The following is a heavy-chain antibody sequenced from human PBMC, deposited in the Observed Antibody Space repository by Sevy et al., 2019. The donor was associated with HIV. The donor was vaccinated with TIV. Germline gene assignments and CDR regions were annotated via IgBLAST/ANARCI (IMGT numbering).Heavy chain of an antibody. V-gene: IGHV4-59*12. CDR1: GGSISTYY. Sequence: SETLSLTCTVSGGSISTYYWSWLRQPPGKGLEWIGFVYHSGNTDYNPSLKGRVTISVDTPNNHFSLRLSSVTAADTAVYYCARGYTGGLYLVAFNIWGQGTMVTVSS. CDR3: ARGYTGGLYLVAFNI. D-gene: IGHD6-19*01. CDR2: VYHSGNT. J-gene: IGHJ3*02.